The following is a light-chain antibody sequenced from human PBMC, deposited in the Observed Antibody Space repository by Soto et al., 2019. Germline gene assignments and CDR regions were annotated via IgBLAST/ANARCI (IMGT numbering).Light chain of an antibody. Sequence: QSPLTHPPSSSGSPGQSVTISCTGTSSDVGGYNYVSWYQQRPGTAPKLIIYEVNKRPSGVPDRVFGSKSGNTASLTVSGLQAEDEADYYCCSFAGTNSFVFGTGTKVTVL. J-gene: IGLJ1*01. CDR2: EVN. CDR1: SSDVGGYNY. CDR3: CSFAGTNSFV. V-gene: IGLV2-8*01.